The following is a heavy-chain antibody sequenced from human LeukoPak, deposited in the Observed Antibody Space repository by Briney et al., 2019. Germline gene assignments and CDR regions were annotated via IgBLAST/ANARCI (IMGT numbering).Heavy chain of an antibody. J-gene: IGHJ4*02. Sequence: GGSLRLSCAVSGITLSNYGMSWVRQAPGKGLEGVAGISDRGGRTNYADSVKGRFTTSRDNPKNTLYLQMNSPRVEDTAVYFCAKRGVVIRVILVGFHKEAYYFDSWGQGALVTVSS. CDR1: GITLSNYG. CDR3: AKRGVVIRVILVGFHKEAYYFDS. D-gene: IGHD3-22*01. CDR2: ISDRGGRT. V-gene: IGHV3-23*01.